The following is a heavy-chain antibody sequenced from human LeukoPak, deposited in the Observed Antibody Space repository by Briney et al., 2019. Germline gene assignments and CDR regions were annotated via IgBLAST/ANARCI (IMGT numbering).Heavy chain of an antibody. CDR2: IIPILGIA. Sequence: ASVKVSCKASGGTFSSYAISWVRQAPGQGLEWMGRIIPILGIANYAQKFQGRVTMTEDTSTDTAYMELSSLRSEDTAVYYCATDRWALIFGVVSNWFDPWGQGTLVTVSS. V-gene: IGHV1-69*04. CDR3: ATDRWALIFGVVSNWFDP. J-gene: IGHJ5*02. CDR1: GGTFSSYA. D-gene: IGHD3-3*01.